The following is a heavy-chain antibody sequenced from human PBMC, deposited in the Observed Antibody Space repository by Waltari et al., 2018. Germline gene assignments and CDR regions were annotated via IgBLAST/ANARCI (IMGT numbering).Heavy chain of an antibody. CDR3: ARGDTSNWFASYFDF. D-gene: IGHD3-10*01. CDR2: IYFRGST. Sequence: QVRLQESGPGLVKPSETLSLTCTVSAASISSYYWSWIRQPPGKGLEWIAYIYFRGSTSYTPSLKSRVAISGDTSKKQFSLRLSSVTAADTAVYYCARGDTSNWFASYFDFWGQGILVSVSS. V-gene: IGHV4-59*01. CDR1: AASISSYY. J-gene: IGHJ4*02.